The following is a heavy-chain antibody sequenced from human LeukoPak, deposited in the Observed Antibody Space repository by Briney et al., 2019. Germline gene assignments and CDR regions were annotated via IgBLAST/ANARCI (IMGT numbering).Heavy chain of an antibody. CDR3: ARGLDIVVVPAARGVYYFDY. Sequence: SETLSLTCAVYGGSFSGYYWSWIRQPPGKGLEWIGEINHSGSTNYNPSLKSRVTISVDTSKSQFSLKLSSVTAADTAVYYCARGLDIVVVPAARGVYYFDYWGRGTLVTVSS. CDR1: GGSFSGYY. V-gene: IGHV4-34*01. J-gene: IGHJ4*02. D-gene: IGHD2-2*01. CDR2: INHSGST.